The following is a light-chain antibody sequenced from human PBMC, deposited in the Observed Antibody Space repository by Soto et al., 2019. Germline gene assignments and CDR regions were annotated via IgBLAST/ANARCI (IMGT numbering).Light chain of an antibody. CDR2: YAS. Sequence: EVVLTQSPATLSLSPGERATLSCRASQDVSSYLAWYQQKPGQAPRLLIFYASNRATGIPARFSGSGSGTDFTLTISSLEPEDFAVYYCQQRGNWPLTFGQGTRLDI. CDR3: QQRGNWPLT. J-gene: IGKJ5*01. V-gene: IGKV3-11*01. CDR1: QDVSSY.